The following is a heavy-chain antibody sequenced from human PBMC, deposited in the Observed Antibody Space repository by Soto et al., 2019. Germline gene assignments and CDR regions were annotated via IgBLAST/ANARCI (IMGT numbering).Heavy chain of an antibody. CDR2: IYYSGIS. CDR3: ARTEGIQLWFDY. D-gene: IGHD5-18*01. Sequence: QVQLLESGPGLVKPSQTLSLICNVSGASISSGGYYWSWIRQRPGGGLEWLGFIYYSGISHYNPSLKSRATISVDTSKNHFSLILISVTAADTAVYYCARTEGIQLWFDYWGQGALVTVS. V-gene: IGHV4-31*03. CDR1: GASISSGGYY. J-gene: IGHJ4*02.